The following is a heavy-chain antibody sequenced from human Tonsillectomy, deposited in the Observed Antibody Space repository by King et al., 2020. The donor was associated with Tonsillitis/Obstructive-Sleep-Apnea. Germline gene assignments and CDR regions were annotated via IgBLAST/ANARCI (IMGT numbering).Heavy chain of an antibody. CDR3: AHRRPSDYVGGKVFDI. D-gene: IGHD4-23*01. J-gene: IGHJ3*02. CDR1: GFSLSTNGVC. CDR2: IYWDDDK. V-gene: IGHV2-5*02. Sequence: LTLKESGPTLVKPTQTLTLTCTVSGFSLSTNGVCVGWIRQPPGKALEWLALIYWDDDKRFSPSLKSRLTITKDTSKNQVVLTMTNMDPVDTGTYYCAHRRPSDYVGGKVFDIWGQGTMVTVSS.